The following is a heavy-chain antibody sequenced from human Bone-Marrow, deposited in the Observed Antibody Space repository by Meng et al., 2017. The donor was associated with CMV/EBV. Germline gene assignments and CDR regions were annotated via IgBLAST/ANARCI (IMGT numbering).Heavy chain of an antibody. Sequence: LSCAASGFTCSRYAMSWVRQGPGKGLEWVSAISGSGSNTYYADSVKGRFTISRDSSQNTLYLQMNSLRAEDTALYHCARDWYGAYFDYWGQGTLVTVSS. J-gene: IGHJ4*02. CDR1: GFTCSRYA. V-gene: IGHV3-23*01. CDR2: ISGSGSNT. D-gene: IGHD3-10*01. CDR3: ARDWYGAYFDY.